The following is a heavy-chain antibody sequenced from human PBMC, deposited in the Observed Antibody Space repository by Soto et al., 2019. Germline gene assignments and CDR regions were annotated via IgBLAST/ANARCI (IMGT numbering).Heavy chain of an antibody. CDR1: GLTFRSYA. J-gene: IGHJ5*02. CDR3: AKSSFTTMNTDP. Sequence: GGSLRLSCAASGLTFRSYAMNWVRQAPGKGLEWVSAISGSGGSTYYADSVKGRFTISRDNSKNTLYLQMNSLRAEDTAVYYCAKSSFTTMNTDPWGRENLLTISS. V-gene: IGHV3-23*01. CDR2: ISGSGGST. D-gene: IGHD2-2*01.